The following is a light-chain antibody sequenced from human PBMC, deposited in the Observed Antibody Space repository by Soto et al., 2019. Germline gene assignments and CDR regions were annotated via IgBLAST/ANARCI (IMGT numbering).Light chain of an antibody. Sequence: DIQMTQSPSTLPASVGDRVTITCRASQSISSYLNWYQQKPGKAPKLLIYAASSLQSGVPSRFSGSGSGTDFTLTIRSLKPEDFATYYCQHSYSTPTFGQGTKVDIK. J-gene: IGKJ1*01. CDR2: AAS. CDR3: QHSYSTPT. CDR1: QSISSY. V-gene: IGKV1-39*01.